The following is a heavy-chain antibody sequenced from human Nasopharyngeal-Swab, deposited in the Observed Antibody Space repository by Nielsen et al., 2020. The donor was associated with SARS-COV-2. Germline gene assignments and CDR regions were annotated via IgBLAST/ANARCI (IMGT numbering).Heavy chain of an antibody. CDR3: AKGGSSAFDL. V-gene: IGHV3-9*01. Sequence: SLKISCAASGFTFSSYSMNWVRQVPGKGLEWVSGISWNSGSIGFADSVKGRFTISRDNAKNSLYLQMNSLRVEDTALYYCAKGGSSAFDLWGQGTMVTVSS. CDR2: ISWNSGSI. D-gene: IGHD2-15*01. J-gene: IGHJ3*01. CDR1: GFTFSSYS.